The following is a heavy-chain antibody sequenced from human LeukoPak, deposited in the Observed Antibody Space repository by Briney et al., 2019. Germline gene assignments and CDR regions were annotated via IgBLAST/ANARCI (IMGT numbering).Heavy chain of an antibody. J-gene: IGHJ4*02. CDR2: INPNSGGT. D-gene: IGHD3-9*01. CDR1: GYTFTGYY. CDR3: ARVPQDFRYFDWFSDGEHYYFDY. V-gene: IGHV1-2*02. Sequence: ASVKVSCKASGYTFTGYYMHWVRQAPGQGLEWMGWINPNSGGTNYAQKFQGRVTMTRDTSISTAYMELSSLRSEDTAVYHCARVPQDFRYFDWFSDGEHYYFDYWGQGTLVTVSS.